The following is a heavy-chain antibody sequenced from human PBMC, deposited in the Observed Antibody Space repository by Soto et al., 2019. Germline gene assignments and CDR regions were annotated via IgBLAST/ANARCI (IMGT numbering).Heavy chain of an antibody. J-gene: IGHJ6*02. D-gene: IGHD6-19*01. Sequence: GGSLRLSCAASGFTFSDYYMTWIRQAPGKGLEWVSYISSSGNTKYYADSVKGRFTISRDNAKNSLYLQMNSLRAEDTAVYYCARDHNIQWNDYYYGMDVWDQGTTVTVSS. CDR1: GFTFSDYY. V-gene: IGHV3-11*01. CDR3: ARDHNIQWNDYYYGMDV. CDR2: ISSSGNTK.